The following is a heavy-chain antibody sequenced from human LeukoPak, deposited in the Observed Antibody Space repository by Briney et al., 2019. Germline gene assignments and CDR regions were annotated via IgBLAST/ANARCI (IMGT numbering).Heavy chain of an antibody. CDR1: GYTFTNYY. CDR2: INLSGGDT. V-gene: IGHV1-46*01. Sequence: ASVKVSCKASGYTFTNYYIHWVRQAPGQGLEWTGIINLSGGDTSYAREFQGRVTMTRDTSTSRVYMELSSLRSEDTAVYYCAREGDYDVGTGFDYWGQGTLVTISS. D-gene: IGHD4-17*01. J-gene: IGHJ4*02. CDR3: AREGDYDVGTGFDY.